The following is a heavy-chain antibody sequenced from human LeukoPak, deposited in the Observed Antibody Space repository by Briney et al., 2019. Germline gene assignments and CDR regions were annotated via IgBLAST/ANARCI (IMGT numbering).Heavy chain of an antibody. CDR1: GYSISSGYY. Sequence: SETLSLTCAVSGYSISSGYYWGWIRQPPGKRVEWIGSIYHSGSTYYNPSLKSRVTVSVDTSKNQFSLKLSSVTAADTAVYYCARSIAARLAVWDFDYWGQGTLVTVSS. CDR3: ARSIAARLAVWDFDY. V-gene: IGHV4-38-2*01. CDR2: IYHSGST. D-gene: IGHD6-6*01. J-gene: IGHJ4*02.